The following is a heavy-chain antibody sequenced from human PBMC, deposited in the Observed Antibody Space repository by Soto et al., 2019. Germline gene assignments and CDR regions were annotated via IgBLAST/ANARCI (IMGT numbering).Heavy chain of an antibody. CDR1: GFTFSDYY. Sequence: GGSLRLSCAASGFTFSDYYMSWIRQAPGKGLEWVSYISSSGSTIYYADSVKGRFTISRDNAKNSLYLQMNSLRAEDTAVYYCARGQMVIAVAAPGGMDVWGQGTTVTVSS. D-gene: IGHD6-19*01. CDR2: ISSSGSTI. J-gene: IGHJ6*02. V-gene: IGHV3-11*01. CDR3: ARGQMVIAVAAPGGMDV.